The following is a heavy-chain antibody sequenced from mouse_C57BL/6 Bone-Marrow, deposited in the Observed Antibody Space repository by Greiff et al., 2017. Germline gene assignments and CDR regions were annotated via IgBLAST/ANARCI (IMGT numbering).Heavy chain of an antibody. V-gene: IGHV1-26*01. CDR1: GYTFTDYY. CDR3: ARLHYYYGPDY. D-gene: IGHD1-1*01. J-gene: IGHJ2*01. Sequence: EVQLQQSGPELVKPGASVKISCKASGYTFTDYYMNWVKQSHGKSLEWIGDINPNNGGTSYNQKFKGKATLTVDKSSSTAYMELRSLTSEDSAVYYCARLHYYYGPDYWGQGTTLTVSS. CDR2: INPNNGGT.